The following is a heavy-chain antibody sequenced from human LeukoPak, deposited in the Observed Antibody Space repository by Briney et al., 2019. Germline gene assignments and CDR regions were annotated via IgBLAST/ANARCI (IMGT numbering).Heavy chain of an antibody. V-gene: IGHV3-48*03. Sequence: GGSLRLSCAASGFTFSSYEMNWVRQAPGKGLEWVSYISSSGSTIYYADSVKGRSTISRDNAKNSLYLQMNSLRAEDTAVYYCARTYYDILTGYYGDYFDYWGQGTLVTVSS. CDR2: ISSSGSTI. J-gene: IGHJ4*02. D-gene: IGHD3-9*01. CDR1: GFTFSSYE. CDR3: ARTYYDILTGYYGDYFDY.